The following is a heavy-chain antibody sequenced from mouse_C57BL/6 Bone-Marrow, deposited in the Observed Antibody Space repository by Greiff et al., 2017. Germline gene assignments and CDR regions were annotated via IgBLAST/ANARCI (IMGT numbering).Heavy chain of an antibody. CDR2: IDPENGDT. V-gene: IGHV14-4*01. J-gene: IGHJ3*01. CDR1: GFNIKDDY. Sequence: VQLQQSGAELVRPGASVKLSCTASGFNIKDDYMHWVKQRPEQGLEWIGWIDPENGDTEYASKFQGKATITADTSSNTAYLQLSSLTSEDTAVYYCTLNYYGSSPPWFAYWGQGTLVTVSA. CDR3: TLNYYGSSPPWFAY. D-gene: IGHD1-1*01.